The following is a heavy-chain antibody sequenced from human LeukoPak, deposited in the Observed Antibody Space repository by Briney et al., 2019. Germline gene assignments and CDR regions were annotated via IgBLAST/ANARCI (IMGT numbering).Heavy chain of an antibody. J-gene: IGHJ4*02. CDR2: ISYDGSNK. Sequence: GGSLRLSCAASGFTFSSYGMHWVRQAPGKGLEWVAVISYDGSNKYYADSVKGRFTISRDNSKNTLYLQMNSLRAEDTAVYYCAKEIIRLGELSPYFDCWGQGTLVTVSS. V-gene: IGHV3-30*18. D-gene: IGHD3-16*02. CDR1: GFTFSSYG. CDR3: AKEIIRLGELSPYFDC.